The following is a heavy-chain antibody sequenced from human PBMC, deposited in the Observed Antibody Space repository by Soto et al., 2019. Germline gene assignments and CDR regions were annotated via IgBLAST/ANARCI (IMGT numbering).Heavy chain of an antibody. CDR2: IGIGSSTT. Sequence: GGSLRLSCAASGFTFRNYGMNWVHQAPGKGLEWVSYIGIGSSTTYYADSVKGRFTISRDNAKDSLYLQMNSLRAEDTAVYYCASQSSEWLLFASWGQGTLVTVSS. J-gene: IGHJ4*02. V-gene: IGHV3-48*01. CDR1: GFTFRNYG. D-gene: IGHD5-12*01. CDR3: ASQSSEWLLFAS.